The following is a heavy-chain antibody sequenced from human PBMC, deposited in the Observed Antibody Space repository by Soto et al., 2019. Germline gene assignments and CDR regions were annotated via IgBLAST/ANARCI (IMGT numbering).Heavy chain of an antibody. CDR2: INPNSGGT. D-gene: IGHD3-10*01. V-gene: IGHV1-2*04. J-gene: IGHJ4*02. CDR1: GYTFTGYY. Sequence: ASVKVSCKASGYTFTGYYMHWVRQAPGQGLEWMGWINPNSGGTNYAQKFQGWVTMTRDTSISTAYMELSRLRSDDTAVYYCARTLRGVGEYYFDYWGQGTLVTVSS. CDR3: ARTLRGVGEYYFDY.